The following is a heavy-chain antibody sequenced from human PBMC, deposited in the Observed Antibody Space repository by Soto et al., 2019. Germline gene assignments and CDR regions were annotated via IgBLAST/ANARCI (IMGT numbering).Heavy chain of an antibody. CDR3: ARASISLCVDRRSPASFDS. Sequence: SETLALTCTVSGGSISKANYYWSGIRQHPGKGLEWIGYIYYTGTTYYSPSLESRVAISVDTSQNQFSLKLGAVTAADTAVYFCARASISLCVDRRSPASFDSPGQGPLLTVS. J-gene: IGHJ5*01. D-gene: IGHD5-12*01. V-gene: IGHV4-31*03. CDR2: IYYTGTT. CDR1: GGSISKANYY.